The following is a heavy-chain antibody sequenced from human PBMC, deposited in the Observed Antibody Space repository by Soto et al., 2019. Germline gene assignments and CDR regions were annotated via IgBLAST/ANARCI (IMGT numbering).Heavy chain of an antibody. D-gene: IGHD3-10*01. CDR3: AREEGLLWFGESGYMDV. CDR1: GGSISTYY. Sequence: SETLSLTCTVSGGSISTYYWSWIRQHPGKGLEWIGYIYYTGGTNYNPSLKSRVTISIDTSKNQFSLKLNSVTAADTAVYYCAREEGLLWFGESGYMDVWGRGNTVTVS. J-gene: IGHJ6*03. V-gene: IGHV4-59*12. CDR2: IYYTGGT.